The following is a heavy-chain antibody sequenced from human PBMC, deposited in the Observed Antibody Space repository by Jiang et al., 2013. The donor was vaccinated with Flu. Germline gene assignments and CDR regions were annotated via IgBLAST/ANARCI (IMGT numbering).Heavy chain of an antibody. J-gene: IGHJ3*02. Sequence: PGRSLRLSCAASGFTFDDYAMHWVRQAPGKGLEWVSGISWNSGSIGYADSVKGRFTISRDNAKNSLYLQMNSLRAEDTALYYCAKDLGEDDAFDIWGQGTMVTVSS. CDR3: AKDLGEDDAFDI. CDR1: GFTFDDYA. V-gene: IGHV3-9*01. D-gene: IGHD4-17*01. CDR2: ISWNSGSI.